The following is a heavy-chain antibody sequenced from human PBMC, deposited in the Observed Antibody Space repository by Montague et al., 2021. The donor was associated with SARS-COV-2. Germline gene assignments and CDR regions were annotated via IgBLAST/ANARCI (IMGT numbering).Heavy chain of an antibody. J-gene: IGHJ4*02. V-gene: IGHV4-39*02. D-gene: IGHD2-21*02. CDR1: GGTAITDTHY. CDR3: VRDARLYCFYY. Sequence: SETLSLTCSASGGTAITDTHYWGWVRPSQGKGLEWHGSFSYSGSTYYNPSVKSRVTVSLDTSRTHFSLRLNSLTAADAAGYYCVRDARLYCFYYWGRGILVAVSS. CDR2: FSYSGST.